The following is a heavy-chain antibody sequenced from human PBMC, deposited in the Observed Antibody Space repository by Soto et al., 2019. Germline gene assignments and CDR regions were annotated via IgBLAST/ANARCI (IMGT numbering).Heavy chain of an antibody. D-gene: IGHD6-19*01. CDR3: ARGSSSYYDYGMDV. CDR2: IYDSGST. V-gene: IGHV4-30-2*01. J-gene: IGHJ6*02. Sequence: WIWSRQPPGKAPEWIGNIYDSGSTSYNPSLKSRVTMSVDRSTNQFSLKLTSVTAADTAVYFCARGSSSYYDYGMDVWGQGTTVTVSS.